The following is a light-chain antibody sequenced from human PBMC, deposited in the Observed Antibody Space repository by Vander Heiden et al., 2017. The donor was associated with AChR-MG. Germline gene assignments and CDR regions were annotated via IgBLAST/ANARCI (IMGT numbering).Light chain of an antibody. V-gene: IGLV3-21*02. CDR1: DIGSKR. CDR3: QVWDSSSDNWV. Sequence: SYGLTPPPSLSVAPGQTARISCGGNDIGSKRGHWYQQRPGQAPVLVVYDDYYRPSGVPERFSGSNSGNTASLTINRVAAGDEADYYCQVWDSSSDNWVFGGGTKLTVL. CDR2: DDY. J-gene: IGLJ3*02.